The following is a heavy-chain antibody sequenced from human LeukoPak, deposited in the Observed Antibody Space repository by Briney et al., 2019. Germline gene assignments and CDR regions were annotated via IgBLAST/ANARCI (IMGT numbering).Heavy chain of an antibody. J-gene: IGHJ4*02. V-gene: IGHV3-64D*08. CDR2: ISSNWGTTYGTT. D-gene: IGHD1-1*01. Sequence: GGTLRLSCSASGFTFSTYAMHWVRQAPGKGLEYVSAISSNWGTTYGTTYYADSVKGRFTISRDNSKDTPYLQMNSLRPEDTAMYYCVKDREEISTGKFFFDYWGQGTLVTVSS. CDR3: VKDREEISTGKFFFDY. CDR1: GFTFSTYA.